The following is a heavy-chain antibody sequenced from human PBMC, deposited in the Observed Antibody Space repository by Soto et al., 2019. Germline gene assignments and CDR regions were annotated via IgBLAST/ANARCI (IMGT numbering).Heavy chain of an antibody. D-gene: IGHD3-9*01. CDR1: GGSISSSSYY. J-gene: IGHJ4*02. V-gene: IGHV4-39*01. CDR3: ASYYDILTGYYIFDY. Sequence: SETLSLTCTVSGGSISSSSYYWGWIRQPPGKGLEWIGSIYYSGSTYYNPSLKSRVTISVDTTKNQFSLKLSFVTAADTAVYYWASYYDILTGYYIFDYWGQGTLVTVSS. CDR2: IYYSGST.